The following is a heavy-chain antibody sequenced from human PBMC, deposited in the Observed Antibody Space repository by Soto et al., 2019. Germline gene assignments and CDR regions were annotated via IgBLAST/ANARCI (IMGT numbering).Heavy chain of an antibody. CDR3: ARETGRNLIDY. D-gene: IGHD1-1*01. V-gene: IGHV3-30*03. CDR2: ISYDGSNK. CDR1: GFTFSSYG. Sequence: GGSLRLSCAASGFTFSSYGMHWVRQAPGKGLEWVAVISYDGSNKYYADSVKGRFTISRDNSKNTLYLQMNSLRAEDTAVYYCARETGRNLIDYWGQGTLVTVSS. J-gene: IGHJ4*02.